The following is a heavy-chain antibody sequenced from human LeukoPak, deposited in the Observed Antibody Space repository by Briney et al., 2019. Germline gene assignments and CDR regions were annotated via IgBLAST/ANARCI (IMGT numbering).Heavy chain of an antibody. V-gene: IGHV5-51*01. Sequence: GESLKISCKSSGYSFTSYWNGWVPQMPGKGLEWMGIIYPGDSDTRYSPSFQGQVTISADKSISTAYLQWSSLKASDTAMYYCARHDATITYVDYWGQGTLVTVSS. J-gene: IGHJ4*02. D-gene: IGHD5-12*01. CDR3: ARHDATITYVDY. CDR1: GYSFTSYW. CDR2: IYPGDSDT.